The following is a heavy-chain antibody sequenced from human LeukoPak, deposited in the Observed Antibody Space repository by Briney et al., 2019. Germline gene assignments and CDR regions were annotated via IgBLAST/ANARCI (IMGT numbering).Heavy chain of an antibody. J-gene: IGHJ6*02. CDR1: GFTFDDYA. CDR3: AKEGYGMDV. V-gene: IGHV3-9*01. Sequence: GGSLRLSCAASGFTFDDYAMHWVRQAPGEGLEWVSGISWNSGSIGYADSVKGRFTISRDNAKNSLYLQMNSLRAEDTALYCCAKEGYGMDVWGQGTTVTVSS. CDR2: ISWNSGSI.